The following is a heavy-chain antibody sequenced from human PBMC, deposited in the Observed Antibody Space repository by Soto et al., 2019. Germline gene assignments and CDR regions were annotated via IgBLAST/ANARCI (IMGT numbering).Heavy chain of an antibody. CDR1: GGSISSGGYY. D-gene: IGHD6-13*01. J-gene: IGHJ6*02. CDR3: ARARIAAAGTGVAYYYYGMDV. CDR2: IYYSGST. V-gene: IGHV4-31*03. Sequence: SETLSLTCTVSGGSISSGGYYWSWIRQHPGKGLEWIGHIYYSGSTYYNPSPKSRVTISVDTSKNPFSLKLSSVTAADTAVYYCARARIAAAGTGVAYYYYGMDVWGQGTTVTVSS.